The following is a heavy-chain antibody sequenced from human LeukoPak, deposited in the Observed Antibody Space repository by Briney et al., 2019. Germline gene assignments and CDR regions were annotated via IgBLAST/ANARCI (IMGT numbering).Heavy chain of an antibody. CDR2: MNPNSGNT. CDR1: GYTFTSYD. Sequence: ASVKVSCKASGYTFTSYDINWVRQATGQGLEWMGWMNPNSGNTGYAQKFRGRVTMTRNTSIGTAYMELSSLRSEDTAVYYCARGLDTAMAEVTDYWGQGTLVTVSS. D-gene: IGHD5-18*01. CDR3: ARGLDTAMAEVTDY. V-gene: IGHV1-8*01. J-gene: IGHJ4*02.